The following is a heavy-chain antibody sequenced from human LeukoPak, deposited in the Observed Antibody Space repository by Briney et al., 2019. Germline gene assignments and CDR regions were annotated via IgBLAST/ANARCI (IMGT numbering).Heavy chain of an antibody. CDR3: ARSQFSGNWFDP. CDR2: IYYSGST. J-gene: IGHJ5*02. V-gene: IGHV4-59*01. Sequence: SETLSLTCTVSGGSISSYYWSWIRQPPGKGLEWIGYIYYSGSTNYNPSLKSRVTISVDTSKNQFSLKLTSVTAADTALYYCARSQFSGNWFDPWGQGTLVTVSS. CDR1: GGSISSYY.